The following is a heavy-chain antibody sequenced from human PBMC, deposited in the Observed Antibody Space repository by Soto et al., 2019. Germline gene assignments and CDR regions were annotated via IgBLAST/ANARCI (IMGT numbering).Heavy chain of an antibody. J-gene: IGHJ4*02. D-gene: IGHD4-17*01. V-gene: IGHV2-5*01. CDR3: AHRSTYGGYYYCDF. Sequence: SAPTPVNPTQPLTLSCTFSGFSLSSSGVDVGCTRQPPGKALEGLALSSCNDVKSYSASLNRRHTITTDTSKTQAVPTMHDTTPVDTATYCCAHRSTYGGYYYCDFWGQVTLGTVSS. CDR2: SSCNDVK. CDR1: GFSLSSSGVD.